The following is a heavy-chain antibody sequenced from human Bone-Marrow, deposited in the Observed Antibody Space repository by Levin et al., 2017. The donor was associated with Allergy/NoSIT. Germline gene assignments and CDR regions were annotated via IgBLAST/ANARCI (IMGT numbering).Heavy chain of an antibody. J-gene: IGHJ3*02. CDR3: ARAYSNSYYVVEGHDGFDM. CDR2: ISSTSNYI. Sequence: GGSLRLSCAASGFMFSGYAMNWVRQAPGRGLEWVAFISSTSNYIYYADSVKGRFTVSRDNAENSLYLQMNSLTVADTAMFYCARAYSNSYYVVEGHDGFDMWGQGTMVTVSS. V-gene: IGHV3-21*01. D-gene: IGHD6-13*01. CDR1: GFMFSGYA.